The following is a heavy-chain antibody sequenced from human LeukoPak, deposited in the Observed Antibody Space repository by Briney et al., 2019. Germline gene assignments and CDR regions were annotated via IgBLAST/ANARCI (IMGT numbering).Heavy chain of an antibody. V-gene: IGHV3-64*01. CDR2: ISSNGGST. CDR1: GFTFSSYA. Sequence: PGGSLRLSCAASGFTFSSYAMHWVRQAPGKGLEYVSAISSNGGSTYYANSVKGRFTIPRDNSKNTLYLQMGSLRAEDMAVYYCARSRYPYGDYAFFDYWGQGTLVTVSS. CDR3: ARSRYPYGDYAFFDY. J-gene: IGHJ4*02. D-gene: IGHD4-17*01.